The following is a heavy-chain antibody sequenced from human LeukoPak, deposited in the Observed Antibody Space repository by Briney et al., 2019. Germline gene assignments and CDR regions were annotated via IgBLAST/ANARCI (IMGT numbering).Heavy chain of an antibody. V-gene: IGHV1-69*13. CDR1: GGTFSSYA. CDR2: IIPIFGTA. Sequence: SVKVSCKASGGTFSSYAISWVRQAPGQGLEWMGGIIPIFGTANYAQKFQGRVTITADESTSTAYMELSSLRTEDTAVYYCARGAYYDDTTEEEVYWGQGTLVTVSP. CDR3: ARGAYYDDTTEEEVY. D-gene: IGHD3-16*01. J-gene: IGHJ4*02.